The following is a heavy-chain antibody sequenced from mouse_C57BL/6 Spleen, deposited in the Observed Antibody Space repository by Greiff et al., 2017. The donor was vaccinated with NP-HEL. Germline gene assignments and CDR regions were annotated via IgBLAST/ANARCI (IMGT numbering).Heavy chain of an antibody. Sequence: DVQLQESGPGLVKPSQSLSLTCSVTGYSITSGYYWNWIRQFPGNKLEWMGYISYDGSNNYNPSLKNRISITRDTSKNQFFLKLNSVTTEDTATYYCARWGYGSSYFDYWGQGTTLTVSS. D-gene: IGHD1-1*01. CDR1: GYSITSGYY. V-gene: IGHV3-6*01. CDR3: ARWGYGSSYFDY. CDR2: ISYDGSN. J-gene: IGHJ2*01.